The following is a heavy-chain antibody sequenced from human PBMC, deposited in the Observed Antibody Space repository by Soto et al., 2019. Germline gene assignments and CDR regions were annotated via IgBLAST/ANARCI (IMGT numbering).Heavy chain of an antibody. J-gene: IGHJ4*02. CDR1: GGTFSSYA. D-gene: IGHD3-3*01. Sequence: SVKVSCKASGGTFSSYAISWVRQAPGQGLEWMGGIIPIFGTANYAQKFQGRVTITADESTSTAYMELSSLRSEDTAVYYCASLYTIFGVLPNYNNNFDYWGQGTLVTVYS. CDR2: IIPIFGTA. CDR3: ASLYTIFGVLPNYNNNFDY. V-gene: IGHV1-69*13.